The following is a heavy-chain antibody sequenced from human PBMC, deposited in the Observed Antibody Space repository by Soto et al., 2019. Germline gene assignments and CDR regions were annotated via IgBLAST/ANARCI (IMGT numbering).Heavy chain of an antibody. V-gene: IGHV4-59*01. CDR3: ATEYGTYYSA. Sequence: SETLSLTCSVSGGYISSCYWSWIRQPPGKGLEWIGYIYYNSGSTKYNPSLKSRVTISVDTSKNQFSLRLNSVTAADTAVYYCATEYGTYYSAWGQGSLVTVS. J-gene: IGHJ5*02. CDR1: GGYISSCY. D-gene: IGHD3-22*01. CDR2: IYYNSGST.